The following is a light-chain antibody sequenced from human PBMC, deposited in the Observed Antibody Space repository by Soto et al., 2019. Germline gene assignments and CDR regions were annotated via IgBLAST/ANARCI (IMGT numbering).Light chain of an antibody. CDR1: SSDVGAYNY. V-gene: IGLV2-14*01. CDR3: SSYTSATTYV. Sequence: QSVLTQPASVSGSHGQSITISCTGTSSDVGAYNYASWYQQYPGEAPKVIIYDVSHRPAGVANRFSGSKSGNTASLTISGLQTQDEDYYYCSSYTSATTYVFGTGTKVTVL. CDR2: DVS. J-gene: IGLJ1*01.